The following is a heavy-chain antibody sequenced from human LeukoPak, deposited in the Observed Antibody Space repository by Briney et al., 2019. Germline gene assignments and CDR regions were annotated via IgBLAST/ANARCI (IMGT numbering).Heavy chain of an antibody. CDR3: ALEVYYYDSSGYIH. CDR2: ISAYNGNT. CDR1: GYTFTSYG. J-gene: IGHJ4*02. V-gene: IGHV1-18*01. Sequence: GASVKVSCKASGYTFTSYGISWVRQAPGQGLEWMGWISAYNGNTNYAQKLQGRVTMTTDTSTSTAYMELRSLRSDDTAVYYCALEVYYYDSSGYIHWGQGTLVTVSS. D-gene: IGHD3-22*01.